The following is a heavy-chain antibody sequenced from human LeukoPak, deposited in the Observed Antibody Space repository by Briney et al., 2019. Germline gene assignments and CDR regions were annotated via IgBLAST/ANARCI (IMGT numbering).Heavy chain of an antibody. D-gene: IGHD5-18*01. CDR1: GYTFTSYG. CDR2: ISAYNGNT. J-gene: IGHJ4*02. Sequence: GASVKVSCKASGYTFTSYGISCVRRAPGQGLEWMGWISAYNGNTNYSQKLQGRVTMTTDTSTSTAYMELRSLRSDATAVYYCARGGYSYGYYSLYYFDYWGQGTLVTVSS. V-gene: IGHV1-18*01. CDR3: ARGGYSYGYYSLYYFDY.